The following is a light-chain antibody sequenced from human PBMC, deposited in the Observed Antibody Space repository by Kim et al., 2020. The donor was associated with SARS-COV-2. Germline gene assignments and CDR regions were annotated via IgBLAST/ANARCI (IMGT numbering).Light chain of an antibody. CDR1: NFNIGSNP. CDR2: NND. CDR3: APWDDSLNGWV. Sequence: GQRVTISCSGNNFNIGSNPVNWYRHLPGTAPKLVIYNNDHRPSGVPERFSGSKSGTSASLAISGLQSEDEADYYCAPWDDSLNGWVFGGGTQLTVL. J-gene: IGLJ3*02. V-gene: IGLV1-44*01.